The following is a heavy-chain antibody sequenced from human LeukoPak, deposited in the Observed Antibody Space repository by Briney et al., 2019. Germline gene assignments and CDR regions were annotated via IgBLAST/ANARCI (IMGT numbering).Heavy chain of an antibody. J-gene: IGHJ4*02. CDR1: GFTLSSYS. Sequence: PGGSLRLSCAASGFTLSSYSMTWVRQAPGKGLEWVSTISGSGGSTDYADSVKGRCSISRDNSKNTLYLQMNSLRVEDTAVYYCAKDSSGWSEDYWGQGTLVTVSS. D-gene: IGHD6-19*01. CDR2: ISGSGGST. V-gene: IGHV3-23*01. CDR3: AKDSSGWSEDY.